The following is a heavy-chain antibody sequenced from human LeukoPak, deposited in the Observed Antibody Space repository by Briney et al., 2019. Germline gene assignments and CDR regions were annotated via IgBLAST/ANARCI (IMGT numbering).Heavy chain of an antibody. CDR3: ARGASTGMLLAS. Sequence: GGSLRLSCAASGFTFSSYWMHWVRQAPGKGLVWVSRINGDGSSTSYADSVKGRFTISRDNAKNTLYLQMHSLRAEDTAVYYCARGASTGMLLASWGQGTLVTVSS. D-gene: IGHD5-18*01. J-gene: IGHJ5*02. CDR2: INGDGSST. V-gene: IGHV3-74*01. CDR1: GFTFSSYW.